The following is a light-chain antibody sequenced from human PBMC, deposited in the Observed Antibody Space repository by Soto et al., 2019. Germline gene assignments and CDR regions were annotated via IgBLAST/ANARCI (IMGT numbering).Light chain of an antibody. J-gene: IGLJ2*01. CDR1: SSNIGSNT. CDR3: AVWDDSLSGCV. Sequence: QSVLTQPPSVSETPGQRVTISCSGSSSNIGSNTVNWYRQLPATAPKLLIYSNTQRPSGVPYRCSGSKSGTSASLAISGLQSEDEADYYCAVWDDSLSGCVFGAGTKLTVL. CDR2: SNT. V-gene: IGLV1-44*01.